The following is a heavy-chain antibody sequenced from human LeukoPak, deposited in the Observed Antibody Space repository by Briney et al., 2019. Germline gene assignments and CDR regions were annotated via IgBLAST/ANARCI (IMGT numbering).Heavy chain of an antibody. V-gene: IGHV1-2*02. J-gene: IGHJ5*02. D-gene: IGHD3-9*01. Sequence: GASVKVSCKASGYTFTGYYMHWVRQAPGQGLEWMGWINPNSGGTNYAQKFQGRVTMTRDTSISTAYMELSRLRSDDTAVYYCARDLFYYDIFTGYQNWFDPWGQGTLVTVSS. CDR2: INPNSGGT. CDR3: ARDLFYYDIFTGYQNWFDP. CDR1: GYTFTGYY.